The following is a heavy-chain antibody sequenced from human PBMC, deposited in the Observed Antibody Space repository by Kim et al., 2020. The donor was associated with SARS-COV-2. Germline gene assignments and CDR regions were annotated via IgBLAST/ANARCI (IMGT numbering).Heavy chain of an antibody. J-gene: IGHJ4*02. CDR3: ARPLRGYNGPLDY. CDR2: LYPGDSNP. Sequence: GESLKISCKGSGYILSNYWIAWVRQMPGEGLEWMGVLYPGDSNPRYSPSFQGQVTISADTSINTAYLQWSSLKASDTAMYYCARPLRGYNGPLDYWGQGTLVTVSS. CDR1: GYILSNYW. V-gene: IGHV5-51*01. D-gene: IGHD5-12*01.